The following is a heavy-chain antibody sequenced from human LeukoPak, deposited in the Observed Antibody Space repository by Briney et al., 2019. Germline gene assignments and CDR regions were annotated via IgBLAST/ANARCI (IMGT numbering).Heavy chain of an antibody. CDR3: AKSNGYGLVDI. D-gene: IGHD3-10*01. CDR2: IYHSGST. V-gene: IGHV4-38-2*02. J-gene: IGHJ3*02. CDR1: GYSISSDYY. Sequence: SETLSLTCTVSGYSISSDYYWGWIRQPPGKGLEWIGSIYHSGSTYYNPSLKSRVTMSVDTSRNQFSLKLNSVIAADTAVYYCAKSNGYGLVDIWGQGTMVTVSS.